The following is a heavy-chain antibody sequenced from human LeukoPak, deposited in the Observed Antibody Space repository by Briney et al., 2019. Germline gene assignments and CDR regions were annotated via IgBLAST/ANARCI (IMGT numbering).Heavy chain of an antibody. V-gene: IGHV3-20*04. Sequence: GGSLRLSCAASGFTFSSYWMSWVRLAPGKGLEWVSGINWNGGSTGYADSVKGRFTISRDNAKNSLYLQMNSLRAEDTALYYCARGDSSGWQYYFDYWGQGTLVTVSS. CDR1: GFTFSSYW. CDR2: INWNGGST. J-gene: IGHJ4*02. D-gene: IGHD6-19*01. CDR3: ARGDSSGWQYYFDY.